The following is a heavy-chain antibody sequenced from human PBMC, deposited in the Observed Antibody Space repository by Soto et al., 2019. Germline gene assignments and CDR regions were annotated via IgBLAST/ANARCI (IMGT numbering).Heavy chain of an antibody. CDR3: ARETVVVADTYYYSYGMDV. J-gene: IGHJ6*02. CDR1: GDSVSSNSAA. CDR2: TYYRSKWYN. Sequence: SQTLSLTCAISGDSVSSNSAAWNWIRQSPSRGLEWLGRTYYRSKWYNDYAVSVKSRITINPDTSKNQFSLQLNSVTPEDTAVYYCARETVVVADTYYYSYGMDVCGQGTTVTVYS. D-gene: IGHD2-15*01. V-gene: IGHV6-1*01.